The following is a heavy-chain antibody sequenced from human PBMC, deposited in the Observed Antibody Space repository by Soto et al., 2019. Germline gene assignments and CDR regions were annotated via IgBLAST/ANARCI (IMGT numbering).Heavy chain of an antibody. Sequence: SETLSLTCAVYGGSFSGYYWSWIRQPPGKGLEWIGEINHSGSTNYNPSLKSRVTISVDTSKNQFSLKLSSVTAADTAVYYCASSSNKFEDYYYYYMDVWGKGTTVTVSS. V-gene: IGHV4-34*01. CDR3: ASSSNKFEDYYYYYMDV. D-gene: IGHD3-9*01. J-gene: IGHJ6*03. CDR2: INHSGST. CDR1: GGSFSGYY.